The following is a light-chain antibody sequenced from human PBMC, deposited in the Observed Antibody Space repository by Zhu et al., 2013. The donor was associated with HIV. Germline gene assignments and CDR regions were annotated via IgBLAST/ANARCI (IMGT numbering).Light chain of an antibody. CDR2: GAS. J-gene: IGKJ1*01. Sequence: EIVMTQSPATVSVSPGQRVTLSCRASQSISYNLAWYQKKPGQAPRLLIYGASSRAPGIPDRFSGGGSGTVFTLTITGLEPEDFGMYFCQRFGSSYTWTFGQGTNVEIK. CDR1: QSISYN. CDR3: QRFGSSYTWT. V-gene: IGKV3-20*01.